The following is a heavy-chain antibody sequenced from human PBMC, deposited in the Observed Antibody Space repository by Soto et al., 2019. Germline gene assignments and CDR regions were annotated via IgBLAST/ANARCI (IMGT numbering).Heavy chain of an antibody. J-gene: IGHJ5*02. CDR2: ITSSSSTL. Sequence: PGGSLRLSCAASGFTFSSYSMSWVRQAPGKGLEWVSYITSSSSTLYYADSVEGRFTISRDNAKNSLYLQMNSLRDEDTAVYYCARVYYYDSSALFDPWGKGTRVTVSS. CDR1: GFTFSSYS. D-gene: IGHD3-22*01. CDR3: ARVYYYDSSALFDP. V-gene: IGHV3-48*02.